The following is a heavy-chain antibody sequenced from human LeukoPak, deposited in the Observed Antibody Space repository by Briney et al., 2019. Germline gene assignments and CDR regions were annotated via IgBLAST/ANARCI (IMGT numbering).Heavy chain of an antibody. CDR2: IYYSGNT. CDR1: GGSINSSSYY. D-gene: IGHD3-10*01. Sequence: SETLSLTCTVSGGSINSSSYYWGWIRQPPGKGLEWIGSIYYSGNTYYNPSLKSRVTISVDTSKNQFPLKLSSVTAADTAVYYCASRPYYGSGSSFDPWGQGTLVTVSS. CDR3: ASRPYYGSGSSFDP. V-gene: IGHV4-39*01. J-gene: IGHJ5*02.